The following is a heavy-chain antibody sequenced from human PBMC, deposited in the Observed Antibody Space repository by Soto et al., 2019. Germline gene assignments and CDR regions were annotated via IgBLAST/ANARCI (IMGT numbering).Heavy chain of an antibody. V-gene: IGHV3-11*01. D-gene: IGHD3-22*01. CDR2: ISSSGNII. CDR3: ERDLGYYASDGYFDY. Sequence: GSLRLSCAGSGFTFSDYYMSWIRQAPGKGLEWVSYISSSGNIIYYADSVKGRFTISRDNAKNSLYLQMNSLRAEDTAVYYCERDLGYYASDGYFDYWVQGTLVTVYS. J-gene: IGHJ4*02. CDR1: GFTFSDYY.